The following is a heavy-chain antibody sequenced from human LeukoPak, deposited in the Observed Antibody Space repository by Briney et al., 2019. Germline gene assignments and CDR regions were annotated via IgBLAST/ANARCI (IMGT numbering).Heavy chain of an antibody. CDR1: AYTFSDYY. Sequence: AGGSLRLSCAVSAYTFSDYYMSWIRQATGKGLEWLSSISSSGTTIYYADSVRGRFTISRDNTKNSLCLQMNSLRAEDTAVYYCARDRQSRYGMDVWGQGTTVTVSS. CDR2: ISSSGTTI. J-gene: IGHJ6*02. CDR3: ARDRQSRYGMDV. V-gene: IGHV3-11*01.